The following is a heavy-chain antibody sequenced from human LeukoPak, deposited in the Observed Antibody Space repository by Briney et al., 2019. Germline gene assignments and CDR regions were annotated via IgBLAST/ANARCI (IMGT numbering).Heavy chain of an antibody. CDR3: ARGRLVELPGSWYYYGMDV. J-gene: IGHJ6*02. CDR2: INHSGST. Sequence: SETLSLTCAVYGGSFSGYYWSWLRQPPGKGLEWIGEINHSGSTNYNPSLKSRVTISVDTSKNQFSLKLSSVTAADTAVYYCARGRLVELPGSWYYYGMDVWGQGTTVTVSS. V-gene: IGHV4-34*01. CDR1: GGSFSGYY. D-gene: IGHD3-9*01.